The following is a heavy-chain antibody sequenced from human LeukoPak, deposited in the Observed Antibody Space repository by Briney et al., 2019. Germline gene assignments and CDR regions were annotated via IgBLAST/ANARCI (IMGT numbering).Heavy chain of an antibody. CDR2: MSYDGSKK. J-gene: IGHJ6*02. CDR1: GFIFSSYG. CDR3: AKGGSFYYYYGMDV. D-gene: IGHD1-26*01. V-gene: IGHV3-30*18. Sequence: PGRSLRLSCAASGFIFSSYGMHWVRQASGKGLEWVALMSYDGSKKYYADSVKGRFTISRDNSKNTLYLQMNSLRAEDTAVYYCAKGGSFYYYYGMDVWGQGTAVTVSS.